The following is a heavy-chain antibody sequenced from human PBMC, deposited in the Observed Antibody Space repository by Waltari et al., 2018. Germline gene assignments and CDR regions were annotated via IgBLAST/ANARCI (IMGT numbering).Heavy chain of an antibody. J-gene: IGHJ4*02. Sequence: QLQLQESGPGLVKPSETLSLTCTVSGGSISSSSYYWGWIRQPPGKGLEWIGSIYYSGSIYYNPSLKSRVTISGDTSKNQFSLKLSSVTAADTAVYYCARHYRFLEWLPAGPFDYWGQGTLVTVSS. CDR3: ARHYRFLEWLPAGPFDY. CDR2: IYYSGSI. V-gene: IGHV4-39*01. CDR1: GGSISSSSYY. D-gene: IGHD3-3*01.